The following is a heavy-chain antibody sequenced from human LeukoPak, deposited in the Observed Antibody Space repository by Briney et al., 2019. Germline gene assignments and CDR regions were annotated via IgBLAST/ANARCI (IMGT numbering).Heavy chain of an antibody. D-gene: IGHD3-3*01. CDR1: GFTFSSYW. CDR2: IKQDGSEK. CDR3: ARDFFEDFWSGYNLDY. Sequence: GGSLRLSCAASGFTFSSYWMSWVRQAPGKGLEWVANIKQDGSEKYYVDSVKGRFTISRDNAKNSLYLQMNSLRAEDTAVYYCARDFFEDFWSGYNLDYWGQGTLVTVSS. V-gene: IGHV3-7*01. J-gene: IGHJ4*02.